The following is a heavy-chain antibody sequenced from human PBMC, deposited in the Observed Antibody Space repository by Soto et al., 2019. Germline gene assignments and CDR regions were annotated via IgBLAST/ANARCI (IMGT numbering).Heavy chain of an antibody. CDR3: ATLPGAVYYDNSDDHFHDY. Sequence: PGGSLRLSCVASGLSVVGSYMNWFRQSPQKGLEWISVIYPDDNTYYAEYVRGRFTLSKDSSRKTVSLQMNSLRAKDTAVYYCATLPGAVYYDNSDDHFHDYCGQGTIVTVSS. D-gene: IGHD3-22*01. V-gene: IGHV3-53*01. CDR1: GLSVVGSY. J-gene: IGHJ4*02. CDR2: IYPDDNT.